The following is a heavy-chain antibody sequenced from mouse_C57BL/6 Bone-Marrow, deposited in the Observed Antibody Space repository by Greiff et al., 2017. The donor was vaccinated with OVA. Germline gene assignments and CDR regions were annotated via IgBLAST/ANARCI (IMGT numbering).Heavy chain of an antibody. D-gene: IGHD1-1*01. J-gene: IGHJ3*01. V-gene: IGHV1-81*01. CDR1: GYTFTSYG. CDR3: AKVGTLLRYPQFAY. CDR2: IYPRSGNT. Sequence: LQESGAELARPGASVKLSCKASGYTFTSYGISWVKQRTGQGLEWIGEIYPRSGNTYYNEKFKGKATLTADKSSSTAYMELRSLTSEDSAVYFCAKVGTLLRYPQFAYWGQGTLVTVSA.